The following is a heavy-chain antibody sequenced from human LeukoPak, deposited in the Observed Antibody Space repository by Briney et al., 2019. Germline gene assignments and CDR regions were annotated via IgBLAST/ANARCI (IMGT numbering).Heavy chain of an antibody. J-gene: IGHJ4*02. CDR3: ARRINYYDSSGYYYVRYLDS. V-gene: IGHV3-74*01. CDR1: GFAFSSYW. D-gene: IGHD3-22*01. CDR2: INTDGGSL. Sequence: PGGSLRLSCAASGFAFSSYWMYWVRQAPGKGPVWVARINTDGGSLNYADSVKGRFTISRDNAKNTLYLQMNSLGAEDTAVYYCARRINYYDSSGYYYVRYLDSWGQGTLVAVSS.